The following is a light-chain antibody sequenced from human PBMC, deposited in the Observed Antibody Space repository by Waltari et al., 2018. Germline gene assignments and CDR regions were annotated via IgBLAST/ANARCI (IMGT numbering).Light chain of an antibody. V-gene: IGKV4-1*01. CDR1: QSVLYSFKNKNY. CDR2: WAS. J-gene: IGKJ4*01. Sequence: DIVMTQSPDSLAVSLGERATINCKSSQSVLYSFKNKNYLAWYQQKPGQPPRLIIYWASTRESGVPDRFSGSESGTDFTLTISSLQAEDVAVYYCQQYYNSPLTFGGGTKVEIK. CDR3: QQYYNSPLT.